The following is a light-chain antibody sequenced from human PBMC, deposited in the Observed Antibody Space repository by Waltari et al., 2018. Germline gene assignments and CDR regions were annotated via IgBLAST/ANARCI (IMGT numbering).Light chain of an antibody. J-gene: IGKJ1*01. V-gene: IGKV4-1*01. CDR2: WAS. Sequence: DIVMTQSPDSLAVSLGERAPINCKSRPSVLYSSNNKNYLAWYQQKPGQPPKLLIYWASTRESGVPDRFSGSGSGTDFTLTISSLQAEDVAVYYCQQYYSTPQTFGQGTKVEIK. CDR1: PSVLYSSNNKNY. CDR3: QQYYSTPQT.